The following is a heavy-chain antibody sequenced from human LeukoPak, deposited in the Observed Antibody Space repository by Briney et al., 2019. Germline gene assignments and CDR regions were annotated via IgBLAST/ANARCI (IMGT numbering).Heavy chain of an antibody. V-gene: IGHV5-51*01. CDR3: VRFALTSSLDH. Sequence: GESLKISCKISGYTLTNNWIGWVRQVPGKGLEWMGLIYPGYSDAKYSPSFQGQVTLSVDASISTAYLQLTGLRASDTAIYYCVRFALTSSLDHWGQRTLVTASS. CDR1: GYTLTNNW. J-gene: IGHJ5*02. CDR2: IYPGYSDA. D-gene: IGHD6-13*01.